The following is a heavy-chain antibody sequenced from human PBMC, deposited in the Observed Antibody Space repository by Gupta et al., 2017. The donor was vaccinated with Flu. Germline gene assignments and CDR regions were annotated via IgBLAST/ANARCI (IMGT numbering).Heavy chain of an antibody. D-gene: IGHD3-16*02. CDR1: GFSFSDYG. Sequence: QVRLVESGGGVVQPGRSLRLSCAASGFSFSDYGMHWVRQAPGKGLEWLALIHYDGTNTNYADSVKGRFTISRDNSKNTLYLQISSLRVEDTAVYYCAKDVGLIASAEYFQHWGQGTLIIVSS. V-gene: IGHV3-33*06. CDR3: AKDVGLIASAEYFQH. J-gene: IGHJ1*01. CDR2: IHYDGTNT.